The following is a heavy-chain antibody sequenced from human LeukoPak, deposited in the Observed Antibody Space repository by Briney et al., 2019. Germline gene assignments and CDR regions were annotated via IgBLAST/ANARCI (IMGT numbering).Heavy chain of an antibody. CDR3: ARDPVYYDSSGYFS. D-gene: IGHD3-22*01. V-gene: IGHV1-46*01. Sequence: ASVKVSCKASGYTFTSYYMHWVRQAPGQGLEWMGIINPSGGSTSYARKFQGRVTMTRDTSISTAYMELSRLRSDDTAVYYCARDPVYYDSSGYFSWGQGTLVTVSS. J-gene: IGHJ5*02. CDR2: INPSGGST. CDR1: GYTFTSYY.